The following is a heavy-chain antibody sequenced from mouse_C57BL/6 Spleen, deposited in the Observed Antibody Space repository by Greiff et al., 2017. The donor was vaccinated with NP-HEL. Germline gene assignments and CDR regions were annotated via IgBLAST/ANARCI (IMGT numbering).Heavy chain of an antibody. CDR1: GYTFTDYE. J-gene: IGHJ2*01. Sequence: QVQLQQSGAELVRPGASVTLSCKASGYTFTDYEMHWVKQTPVHGLEWIGAIDPETGGTAYNQKFKGKAILTADKSSSTAYMELRSLTSEDSAVYYCTSLITTVVAMYYFDYWGQGTTLTVSS. V-gene: IGHV1-15*01. CDR2: IDPETGGT. D-gene: IGHD1-1*01. CDR3: TSLITTVVAMYYFDY.